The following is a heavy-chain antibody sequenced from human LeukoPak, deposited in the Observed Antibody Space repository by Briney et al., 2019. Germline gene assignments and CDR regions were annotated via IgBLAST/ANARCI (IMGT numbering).Heavy chain of an antibody. CDR1: GYTFTSYY. CDR3: AHSSLGGSYDY. V-gene: IGHV1-46*03. D-gene: IGHD2-15*01. CDR2: INPSGGTT. Sequence: GASVKVSCKASGYTFTSYYMHWVRQAPGQGLEWMGIINPSGGTTSYAQKFQGRVTMTRDTSTSTVYMELSSLRSEDTAVYYCAHSSLGGSYDYWGQGTLVTVSS. J-gene: IGHJ4*02.